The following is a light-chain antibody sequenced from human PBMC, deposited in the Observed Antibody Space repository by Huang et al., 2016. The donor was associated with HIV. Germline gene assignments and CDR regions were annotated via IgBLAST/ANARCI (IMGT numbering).Light chain of an antibody. CDR2: DAS. CDR1: QSITNFN. J-gene: IGKJ2*01. Sequence: EIVLTQSPATLSLSPGERATLSCGASQSITNFNLAWYQQKRGLAPRLLIYDASSRASGIPPRFSGSGSGTDFTLTITRLEPEDVGIYYCQHYGSSPYTFGQGTKVEIK. V-gene: IGKV3D-20*01. CDR3: QHYGSSPYT.